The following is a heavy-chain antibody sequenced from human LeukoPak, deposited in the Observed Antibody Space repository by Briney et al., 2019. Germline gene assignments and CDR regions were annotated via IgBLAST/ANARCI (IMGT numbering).Heavy chain of an antibody. Sequence: ASVKVSCKASGYTFTSYAMHWVRQAPGQRLEWMGWINAGNGNTKYSQKFQGRVTITRDTSTSTAYMELRSLRSDDTAVYYCARAGYDILTLAPDPANDYWGQGTLVTVSS. CDR2: INAGNGNT. V-gene: IGHV1-3*01. D-gene: IGHD3-9*01. J-gene: IGHJ4*02. CDR1: GYTFTSYA. CDR3: ARAGYDILTLAPDPANDY.